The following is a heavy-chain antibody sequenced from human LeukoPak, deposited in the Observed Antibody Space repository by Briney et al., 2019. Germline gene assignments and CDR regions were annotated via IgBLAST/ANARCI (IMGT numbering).Heavy chain of an antibody. CDR2: IVVGSGNT. J-gene: IGHJ4*02. Sequence: ASVKVSCKASGFTFTSSAVQWVRQARGQRLEWIGWIVVGSGNTNYAQKFQERVTTTRDMSTSTAYMELSSLRSEDTAVYYCAADSGSYPKTDYWGQGTLVTVSS. V-gene: IGHV1-58*01. CDR1: GFTFTSSA. D-gene: IGHD1-26*01. CDR3: AADSGSYPKTDY.